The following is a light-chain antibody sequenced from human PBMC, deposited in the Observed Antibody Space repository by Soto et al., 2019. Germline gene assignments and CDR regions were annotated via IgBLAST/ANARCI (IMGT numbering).Light chain of an antibody. CDR3: PACDSSTAVV. Sequence: SYELTQPPSVSVSPGQTASITCSGDKLGDKYACWYQQKPGQSPVLVIYQDSKRPSGIPERFSGSNSGNTATLTISGTQAMDEADYYCPACDSSTAVVFGGGTKLTVL. CDR1: KLGDKY. V-gene: IGLV3-1*01. J-gene: IGLJ2*01. CDR2: QDS.